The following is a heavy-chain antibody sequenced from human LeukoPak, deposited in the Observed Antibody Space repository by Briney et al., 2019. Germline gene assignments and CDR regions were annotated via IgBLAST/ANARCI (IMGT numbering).Heavy chain of an antibody. J-gene: IGHJ4*02. CDR3: TRQWHTPSDY. Sequence: GGSLRLSCAASGFIFNDYWKHWVRQAPGEGPLWLSRINGDGSSTSYTHSVQGRFIISRDNAKNTLYLQMNSLRAEDTAVYYCTRQWHTPSDYWGQGTLVTVSS. D-gene: IGHD6-19*01. CDR1: GFIFNDYW. CDR2: INGDGSST. V-gene: IGHV3-74*01.